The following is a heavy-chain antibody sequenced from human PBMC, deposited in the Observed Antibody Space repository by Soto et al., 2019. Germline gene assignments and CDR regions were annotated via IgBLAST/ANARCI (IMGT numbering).Heavy chain of an antibody. D-gene: IGHD6-6*01. CDR3: ARTCTRGSSSNSDY. CDR1: GGSFSGYY. J-gene: IGHJ4*02. V-gene: IGHV4-34*01. Sequence: SETLSLTCAVYGGSFSGYYWSWIRQPPGKGLEWIGEINHSGSTNYNPSLKSRVTISVDTSKNQFSLKLSSVTAADTAVYYCARTCTRGSSSNSDYWGQGTLVTVSS. CDR2: INHSGST.